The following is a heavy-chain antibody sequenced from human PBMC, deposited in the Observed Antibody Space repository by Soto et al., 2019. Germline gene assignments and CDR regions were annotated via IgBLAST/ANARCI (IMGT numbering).Heavy chain of an antibody. CDR2: IYYSGST. J-gene: IGHJ6*02. Sequence: SETLSLTCTVSGGSISRGDYYWGWIRQHPGNGLEWIGYIYYSGSTNYNPSLKSRVTISVDTSKNQFSLKLSSVTAADTAVYYCARATYSSGWYGLKHYYYYGMDVWGQGTTVTVSS. CDR3: ARATYSSGWYGLKHYYYYGMDV. CDR1: GGSISRGDYY. V-gene: IGHV4-61*08. D-gene: IGHD6-19*01.